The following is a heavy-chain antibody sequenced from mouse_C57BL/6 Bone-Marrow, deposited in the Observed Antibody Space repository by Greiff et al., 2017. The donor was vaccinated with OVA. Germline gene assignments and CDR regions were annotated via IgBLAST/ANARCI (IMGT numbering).Heavy chain of an antibody. CDR1: GYTFTSCW. Sequence: QVQLQQSGAELVRPGSSVKLSCKASGYTFTSCWMHWVKQRPIQGLEWIGNIDPSDSETHYNQKFKDKATLTVDKSSSTAYMQLSSLTSEDSAVYYCARGDYYGSSYVGYFDVWGTGTTVTVSS. V-gene: IGHV1-52*01. D-gene: IGHD1-1*01. CDR2: IDPSDSET. CDR3: ARGDYYGSSYVGYFDV. J-gene: IGHJ1*03.